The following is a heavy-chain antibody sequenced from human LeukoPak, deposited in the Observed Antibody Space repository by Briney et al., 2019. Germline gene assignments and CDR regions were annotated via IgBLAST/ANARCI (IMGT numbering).Heavy chain of an antibody. Sequence: GGSLRLSCAASGFAFSTYAMSWVRQAPGKGLEWVSLIGGSDGRTRYADSVKGRFTISRDNSKNTLYLETNSLRAEDTAVYHCAKDSSSYDWGYMDVWGKGTTVTISS. CDR3: AKDSSSYDWGYMDV. V-gene: IGHV3-23*01. CDR1: GFAFSTYA. J-gene: IGHJ6*03. CDR2: IGGSDGRT. D-gene: IGHD3-22*01.